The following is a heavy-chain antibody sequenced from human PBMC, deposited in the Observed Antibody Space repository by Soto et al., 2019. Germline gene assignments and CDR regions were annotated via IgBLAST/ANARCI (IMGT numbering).Heavy chain of an antibody. V-gene: IGHV4-59*08. D-gene: IGHD2-15*01. CDR3: ARTQDSGSTDV. Sequence: SETLSLTCTVSGGSMGGFWSWIRQPPGKGLEWIGYVHYSGNTKYNPSLRSRLIISIDTSKNQFSLILSSVTAADTAVYYCARTQDSGSTDVWGQGTLVTVSS. CDR1: GGSMGGF. J-gene: IGHJ3*01. CDR2: VHYSGNT.